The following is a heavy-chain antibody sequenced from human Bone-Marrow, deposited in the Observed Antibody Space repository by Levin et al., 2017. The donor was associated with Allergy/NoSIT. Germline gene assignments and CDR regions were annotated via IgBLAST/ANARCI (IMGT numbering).Heavy chain of an antibody. CDR1: GFTFGDYA. Sequence: TGGSLRLSCTASGFTFGDYAMSWVRQAPGKGLEWVGFIRSKAYGGTTEYAASVKGRFTISRDDSKSIAYLQMNSLKTEDTAVYYCTPTRRGGFYFDYWGQGTLVTVSS. V-gene: IGHV3-49*04. CDR2: IRSKAYGGTT. D-gene: IGHD1-26*01. J-gene: IGHJ4*02. CDR3: TPTRRGGFYFDY.